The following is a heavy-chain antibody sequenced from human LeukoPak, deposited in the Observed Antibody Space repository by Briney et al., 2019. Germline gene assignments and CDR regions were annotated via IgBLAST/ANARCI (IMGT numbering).Heavy chain of an antibody. J-gene: IGHJ4*02. CDR1: GFTVSNNY. D-gene: IGHD3-16*01. V-gene: IGHV3-66*02. CDR2: IYSGDNT. Sequence: GGSLRLSCAASGFTVSNNYMSWVRQAPGKGLEWVSVIYSGDNTYYVESVKGRFTISRDNSKNTLFLQMNRLRAEDTAAYYCAGRRVLDASFDYWGQGTLVTVSS. CDR3: AGRRVLDASFDY.